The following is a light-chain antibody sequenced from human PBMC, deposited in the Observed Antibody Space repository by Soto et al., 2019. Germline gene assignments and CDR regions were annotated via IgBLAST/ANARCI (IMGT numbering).Light chain of an antibody. Sequence: EIVLTQSPGTLFLSPGERATLSCRASQSVSSSYLAWYQQKPGQAPRLLIYGASSRATGIPDRFSGSGSGTDFTLTISRLEPEDFAVYYCQQYGSSHPTFGQGTKVEIK. CDR1: QSVSSSY. V-gene: IGKV3-20*01. CDR3: QQYGSSHPT. J-gene: IGKJ1*01. CDR2: GAS.